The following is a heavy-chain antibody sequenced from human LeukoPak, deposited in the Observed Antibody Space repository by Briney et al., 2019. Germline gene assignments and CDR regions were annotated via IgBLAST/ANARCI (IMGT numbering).Heavy chain of an antibody. CDR1: GGTFSSYA. CDR2: IIPIFGTA. J-gene: IGHJ4*02. Sequence: ASVTVSCEASGGTFSSYAISWVRQAPGQGLEWMGGIIPIFGTANYAQKFQGRVTITADESTSTAYMELSSLRSEDTAVYYCARDLGYSSGWYQEYYWGQGTLVTVSS. V-gene: IGHV1-69*13. CDR3: ARDLGYSSGWYQEYY. D-gene: IGHD6-19*01.